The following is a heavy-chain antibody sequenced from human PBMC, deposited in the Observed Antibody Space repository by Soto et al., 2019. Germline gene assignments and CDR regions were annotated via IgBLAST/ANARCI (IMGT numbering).Heavy chain of an antibody. CDR2: IYYSGST. Sequence: PSETLSLTCTVSGGSISSSSYYWGWIRQPPGKGLEWIGSIYYSGSTYYNPSLKSRVTISVDTSKNQFSLKLSSVTAADTAVYCCASASGYSSGWFFDYWGQGTLVTVSS. CDR1: GGSISSSSYY. J-gene: IGHJ4*02. D-gene: IGHD6-19*01. CDR3: ASASGYSSGWFFDY. V-gene: IGHV4-39*01.